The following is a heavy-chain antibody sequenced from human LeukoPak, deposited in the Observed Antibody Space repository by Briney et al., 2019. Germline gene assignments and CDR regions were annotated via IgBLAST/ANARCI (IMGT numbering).Heavy chain of an antibody. CDR1: GGSISSYY. CDR2: IYYSGST. V-gene: IGHV4-59*01. D-gene: IGHD3-10*01. Sequence: SETLSLTCTVSGGSISSYYWSWIRQPPGKGLEWIGYIYYSGSTNYNPSLKSRVTISVDTSKNQFSLKLSSVTAADTAVYYCAANLNGSGIPFGYWGQGTLVTVSS. J-gene: IGHJ4*02. CDR3: AANLNGSGIPFGY.